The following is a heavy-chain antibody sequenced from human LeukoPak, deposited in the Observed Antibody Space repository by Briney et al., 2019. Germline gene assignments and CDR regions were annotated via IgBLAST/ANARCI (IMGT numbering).Heavy chain of an antibody. CDR2: IRSSSSYR. CDR3: ARVGPDILAPVFELYFDY. CDR1: GFTFSSYS. V-gene: IGHV3-21*01. Sequence: GGSLRLSCAASGFTFSSYSMNWVRQAPGRGLEWVSSIRSSSSYRYYADSVKGRFTISRDNAKNSLYLQMNSLRAEDTAVYYCARVGPDILAPVFELYFDYWGQGTLVTVSS. J-gene: IGHJ4*02. D-gene: IGHD3-9*01.